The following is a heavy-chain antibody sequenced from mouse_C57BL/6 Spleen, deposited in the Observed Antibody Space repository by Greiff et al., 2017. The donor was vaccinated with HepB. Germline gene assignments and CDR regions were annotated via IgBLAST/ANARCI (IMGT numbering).Heavy chain of an antibody. CDR3: ARKPRYYGSSYNAMDY. D-gene: IGHD1-1*01. J-gene: IGHJ4*01. V-gene: IGHV1-69*01. CDR1: GYTFTSYW. CDR2: IDPSDSYT. Sequence: VQLQQPGAELVMPGASVKLSCKASGYTFTSYWMHWVKQRPGQGLEWIGEIDPSDSYTNYNQKFKGKSTLTVDKSSSTAYMQLSSLTSEDSAVYYCARKPRYYGSSYNAMDYWGQGTSVTVSS.